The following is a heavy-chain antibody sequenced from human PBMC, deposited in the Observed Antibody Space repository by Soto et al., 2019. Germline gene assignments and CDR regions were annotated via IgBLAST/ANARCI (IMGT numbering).Heavy chain of an antibody. Sequence: KQSQTLSLTCTVSGGSIRSYYWSWIRQPPGKGLEWIGYIYYSGSTNYNPSLKCRVTISVDTSKNQFSLKLSSVTAADTAVYYCARERRYGDSRDYYYMDVWGKGTTVTVSS. V-gene: IGHV4-59*01. J-gene: IGHJ6*03. CDR3: ARERRYGDSRDYYYMDV. D-gene: IGHD4-17*01. CDR1: GGSIRSYY. CDR2: IYYSGST.